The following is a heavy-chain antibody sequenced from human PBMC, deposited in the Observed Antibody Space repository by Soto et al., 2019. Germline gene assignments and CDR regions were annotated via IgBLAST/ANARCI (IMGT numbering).Heavy chain of an antibody. Sequence: PSETLSLTCTVSGGSISSGGYYWSWIRQHPGKGLEWIGYIYYSGSTYYNPSLKSRVTISVDTSKNQFSLKLSSVTAADTAVYYCARGTTIFGVVNDYWGQGTLVTVSS. CDR3: ARGTTIFGVVNDY. J-gene: IGHJ4*02. D-gene: IGHD3-3*01. CDR2: IYYSGST. V-gene: IGHV4-31*03. CDR1: GGSISSGGYY.